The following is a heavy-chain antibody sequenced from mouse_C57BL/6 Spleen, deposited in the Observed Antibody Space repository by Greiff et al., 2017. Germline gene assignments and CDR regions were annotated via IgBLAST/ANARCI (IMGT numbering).Heavy chain of an antibody. CDR2: ISNGGGST. Sequence: EVHLVESGGGLVQPGGSLKLSCAASGFTFSDYYMYWVRQTPEKRLEWVAYISNGGGSTYYPDTVKGRFTISRDNAKNTLYLQMSRLKSEDTAMYYCARHGGYDSYWYFDVWGTGTTVTVSS. D-gene: IGHD2-4*01. CDR1: GFTFSDYY. CDR3: ARHGGYDSYWYFDV. J-gene: IGHJ1*03. V-gene: IGHV5-12*01.